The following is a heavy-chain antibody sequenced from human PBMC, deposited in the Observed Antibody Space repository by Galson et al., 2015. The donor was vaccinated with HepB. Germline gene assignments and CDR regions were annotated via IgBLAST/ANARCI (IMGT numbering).Heavy chain of an antibody. CDR3: ARDSPPVAGPDY. Sequence: SLRLSCAASGFTFSSYAMHWVRQAPGKGLEWVAVISYDGSNKYYADSVKGRFTISRDNSKNTLYLQMNSLRAEDTAVYYCARDSPPVAGPDYWGQGTLVTVSS. D-gene: IGHD6-19*01. CDR2: ISYDGSNK. J-gene: IGHJ4*02. V-gene: IGHV3-30*04. CDR1: GFTFSSYA.